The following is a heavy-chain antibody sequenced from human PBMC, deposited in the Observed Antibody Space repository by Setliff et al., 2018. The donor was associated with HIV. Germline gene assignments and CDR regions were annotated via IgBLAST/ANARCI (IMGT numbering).Heavy chain of an antibody. CDR2: INPSGGGT. V-gene: IGHV1-46*01. CDR3: ATRGRDLGFDY. D-gene: IGHD1-1*01. CDR1: GYTFTAYY. Sequence: ASVKVSCKASGYTFTAYYMHWVRQAPGQGLEWMGIINPSGGGTNYAQRFQGRLTITADEYTGTAYMELSSLRSEDTAVYYCATRGRDLGFDYWGQGTLVTVSS. J-gene: IGHJ4*02.